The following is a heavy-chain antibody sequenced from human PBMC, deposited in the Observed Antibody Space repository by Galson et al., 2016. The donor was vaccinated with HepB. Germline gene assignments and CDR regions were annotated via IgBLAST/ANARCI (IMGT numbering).Heavy chain of an antibody. CDR3: GKHNFLDYYYMDV. CDR2: ISGNGGTT. Sequence: LRLSCAASGFSFSTYAMSWVRQAPGKGLQWVSSISGNGGTTHYADSVKGRFTISRDNSKNTLHLQMNSLRAEDTAVYYCGKHNFLDYYYMDVWGKGTTVTVSS. V-gene: IGHV3-23*01. J-gene: IGHJ6*03. D-gene: IGHD2/OR15-2a*01. CDR1: GFSFSTYA.